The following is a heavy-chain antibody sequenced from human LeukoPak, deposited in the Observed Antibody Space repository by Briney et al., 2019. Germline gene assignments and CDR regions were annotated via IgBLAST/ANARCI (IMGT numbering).Heavy chain of an antibody. V-gene: IGHV4-39*07. Sequence: SSETLSLTCTVSGGSISSSSYYWSWIRQPPGKGLEWIGEINHSGSTNYNPSLKSRVTISVDTSKNQFSLKLSSVTAADTAVYYCAREGAAAAENDYWGQGTLVTVSS. J-gene: IGHJ4*02. CDR1: GGSISSSSYY. CDR3: AREGAAAAENDY. CDR2: INHSGST. D-gene: IGHD6-13*01.